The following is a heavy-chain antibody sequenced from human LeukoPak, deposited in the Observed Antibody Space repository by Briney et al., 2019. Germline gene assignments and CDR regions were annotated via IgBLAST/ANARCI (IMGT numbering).Heavy chain of an antibody. V-gene: IGHV3-30*18. D-gene: IGHD3-22*01. Sequence: SGGSLRLSCAASGFTFSSYGMHWVRQAPGKGLEWVAVISYDGSNKYYADSVKGRFTISRDNSKSTLYLQMNSLRAEDTAVYYCAKDRAFFRSGYYFDYWGQGTLVTVSS. CDR3: AKDRAFFRSGYYFDY. CDR1: GFTFSSYG. J-gene: IGHJ4*02. CDR2: ISYDGSNK.